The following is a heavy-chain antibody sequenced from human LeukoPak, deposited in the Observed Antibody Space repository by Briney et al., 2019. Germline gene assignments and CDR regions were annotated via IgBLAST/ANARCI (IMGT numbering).Heavy chain of an antibody. Sequence: GGSLRLSCETSGFIFSNCWMTWVRQAPGKGLEWVANIKTDASEKYYADSVKGRFTISRDNAKMSLYLQMNSLRVEDTAVYYCARLNWDDGAVSGFDHWGQGILVTVSS. CDR3: ARLNWDDGAVSGFDH. J-gene: IGHJ5*02. V-gene: IGHV3-7*01. CDR2: IKTDASEK. D-gene: IGHD6-19*01. CDR1: GFIFSNCW.